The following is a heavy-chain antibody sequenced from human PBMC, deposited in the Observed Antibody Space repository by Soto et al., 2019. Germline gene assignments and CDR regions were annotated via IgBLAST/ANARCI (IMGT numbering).Heavy chain of an antibody. J-gene: IGHJ6*02. D-gene: IGHD3-22*01. CDR1: GGSVSSGSYY. V-gene: IGHV4-61*01. Sequence: QVQLQESGPGLVKPSETLTLTCTVSGGSVSSGSYYWSWIRQPPGKGLEWIGYIFYSGSTKYNPSLKSRVTISMDTSKNQFSLKVTTVTAADTAVYYCTRDKNYYDSSGFRYYGMDVWGQGTTVTVSS. CDR2: IFYSGST. CDR3: TRDKNYYDSSGFRYYGMDV.